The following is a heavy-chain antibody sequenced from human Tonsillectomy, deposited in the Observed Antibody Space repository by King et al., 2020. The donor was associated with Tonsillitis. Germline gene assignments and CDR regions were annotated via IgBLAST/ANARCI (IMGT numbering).Heavy chain of an antibody. D-gene: IGHD3-22*01. V-gene: IGHV3-30*01. CDR1: GFTFSIYA. CDR2: ISYDGSNK. Sequence: VQLVESGGGVVQPGRSLRLSCAASGFTFSIYAMHWVRQAPGKWLEWVAVISYDGSNKYYADSVKGRFTISRDNSKNTLYLQMNSLRAEDTAVYYCARDAGEVVITSPFDYWGQGTLVTVSS. CDR3: ARDAGEVVITSPFDY. J-gene: IGHJ4*02.